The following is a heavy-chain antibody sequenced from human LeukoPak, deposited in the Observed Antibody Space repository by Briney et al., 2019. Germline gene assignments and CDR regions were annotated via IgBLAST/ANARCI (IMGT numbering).Heavy chain of an antibody. D-gene: IGHD4-17*01. CDR1: GFIFSSYS. J-gene: IGHJ4*02. CDR2: ISSGSSSI. CDR3: ARVRYGDYVGGFDY. Sequence: GGSLRLSCAASGFIFSSYSMNWVRQASGKGLEWVSDISSGSSSIYYADSVKGRFTISRDNAKNSLYLQMNSLRAEDMAVYYCARVRYGDYVGGFDYWGQGTLVTVSS. V-gene: IGHV3-48*01.